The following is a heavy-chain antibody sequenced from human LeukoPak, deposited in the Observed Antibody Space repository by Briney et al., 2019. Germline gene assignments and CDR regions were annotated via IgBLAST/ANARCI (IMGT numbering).Heavy chain of an antibody. CDR3: ARDWPMVRSQGEFDY. CDR1: GYTFTSYD. D-gene: IGHD3-10*01. J-gene: IGHJ4*02. V-gene: IGHV1-8*01. Sequence: GASVKVSCKASGYTFTSYDINWVRQATGQGLEWMGWMNPNSGNTGYAQTFQGRVTMTRNTSISTAYMELSSLRSEDTAVYYCARDWPMVRSQGEFDYWGQGTLVTVSS. CDR2: MNPNSGNT.